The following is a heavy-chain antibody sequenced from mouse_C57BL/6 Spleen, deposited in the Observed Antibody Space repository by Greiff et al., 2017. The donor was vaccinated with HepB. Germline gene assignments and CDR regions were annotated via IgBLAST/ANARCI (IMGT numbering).Heavy chain of an antibody. J-gene: IGHJ3*01. D-gene: IGHD1-1*01. V-gene: IGHV1-85*01. CDR3: ASGDTSSFAY. CDR1: GYTFTSYD. Sequence: QVQLQQSGPELVKPGASVKLSCKASGYTFTSYDINWVKQRPGQGLEWIGRIYPGDGSTKDKEKFKGKATLTVNTSSNTAYMEHHSLASEDSAIYFCASGDTSSFAYWGQGTLVTVSA. CDR2: IYPGDGST.